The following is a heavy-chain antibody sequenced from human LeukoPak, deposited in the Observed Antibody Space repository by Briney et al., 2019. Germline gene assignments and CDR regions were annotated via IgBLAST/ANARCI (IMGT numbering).Heavy chain of an antibody. D-gene: IGHD6-19*01. V-gene: IGHV1-46*01. CDR1: GYIXTSYH. J-gene: IGHJ4*02. CDR3: ARGLYSGWYVY. Sequence: ASVKVSCKASGYIXTSYHMHWVRQAPGQGLEWMGIINPNSGSASYAQEFQGRVTMTRDTSTSTVYMELSSLRSEDTAVYYCARGLYSGWYVYWGQGTLVTVSS. CDR2: INPNSGSA.